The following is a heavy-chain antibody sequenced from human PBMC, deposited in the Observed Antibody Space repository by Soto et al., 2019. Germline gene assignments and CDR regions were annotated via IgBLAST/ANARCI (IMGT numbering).Heavy chain of an antibody. CDR3: ARGLVGYCSGGSCWPRYYFDY. D-gene: IGHD2-15*01. CDR2: INPNSGGT. V-gene: IGHV1-2*02. J-gene: IGHJ4*02. CDR1: GYTFTVYY. Sequence: ASVKVSCKASGYTFTVYYMHWVRQAPGQGLEWMGWINPNSGGTNYAQKFQGRVTMTRDTSISTAYMELSRLRSDDTAVYYCARGLVGYCSGGSCWPRYYFDYWGQGTLVTVSS.